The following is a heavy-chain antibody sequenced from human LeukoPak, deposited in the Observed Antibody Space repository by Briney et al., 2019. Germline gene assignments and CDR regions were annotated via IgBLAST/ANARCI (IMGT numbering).Heavy chain of an antibody. V-gene: IGHV4-30-2*01. CDR1: GGSISSGGYS. D-gene: IGHD6-19*01. J-gene: IGHJ5*02. CDR3: ARRIAVAGTRFDP. Sequence: PSQTLSLTCAVSGGSISSGGYSWSWIRQPPGKGLEWIGYIYHSGSTYYNPSLKSRVTISVDRSKNQFSLKLSSVTAADTAVYYCARRIAVAGTRFDPWCQGTLVTVSS. CDR2: IYHSGST.